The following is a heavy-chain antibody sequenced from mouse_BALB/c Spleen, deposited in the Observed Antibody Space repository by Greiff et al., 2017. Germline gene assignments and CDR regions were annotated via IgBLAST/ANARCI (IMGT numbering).Heavy chain of an antibody. V-gene: IGHV1-54*01. Sequence: QVQLKESGAELVRPGTSVKVSCKASGYAFTNYLIEWVKQRPGQGLEWIGVINPGSGGTNYNEKFKGKATLTADKSSSTAYMQLSSLTSDDSAVYFCARGGVVVDYWGQGTTLTVSS. D-gene: IGHD1-1*01. J-gene: IGHJ2*01. CDR1: GYAFTNYL. CDR2: INPGSGGT. CDR3: ARGGVVVDY.